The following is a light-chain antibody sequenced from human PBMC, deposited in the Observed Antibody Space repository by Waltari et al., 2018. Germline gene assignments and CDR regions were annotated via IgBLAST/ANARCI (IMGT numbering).Light chain of an antibody. CDR2: LGS. CDR1: QSLLHSNGYNY. V-gene: IGKV2-28*01. Sequence: DIVMTQSPLSLSVTPGEPASISCRSSQSLLHSNGYNYLDWYRQKPGQSPQLLIYLGSNRASGVPDRFSGSGSGTDFTLKISRVEAEDVGVYYCMQALQTPPWTFGQGTQVEIK. J-gene: IGKJ1*01. CDR3: MQALQTPPWT.